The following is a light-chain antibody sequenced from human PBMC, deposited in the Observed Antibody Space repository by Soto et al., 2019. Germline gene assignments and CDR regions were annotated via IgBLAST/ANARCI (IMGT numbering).Light chain of an antibody. CDR3: QHQWT. CDR2: DAS. Sequence: DIQMTQSPSSLSASVGDRVTITCQASQDISNYLNWYQQKPGKAPKLLIYDASNLATGVPSRFSGSGSGTDFTFTISSLQPEDIATYYCQHQWTFGQGTKVEIK. J-gene: IGKJ1*01. CDR1: QDISNY. V-gene: IGKV1-33*01.